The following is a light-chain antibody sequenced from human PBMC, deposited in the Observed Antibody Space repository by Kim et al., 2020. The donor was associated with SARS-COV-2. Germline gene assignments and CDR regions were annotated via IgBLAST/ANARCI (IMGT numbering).Light chain of an antibody. CDR2: DNN. J-gene: IGLJ3*02. CDR1: SCTMGGND. CDR3: ASWDDSINGPV. Sequence: GQRVTISCPGSSCTMGGNDVNWYRQLPGTAPNLLIYDNNRRPSGVTDRFSGSKSGTSASLAISGLQSEDEADYYCASWDDSINGPVFGGGTQLTVL. V-gene: IGLV1-44*01.